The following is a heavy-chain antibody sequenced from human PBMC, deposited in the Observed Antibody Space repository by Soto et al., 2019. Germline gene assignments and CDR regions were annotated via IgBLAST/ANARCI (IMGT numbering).Heavy chain of an antibody. D-gene: IGHD4-17*01. CDR2: INPSGGST. CDR1: GYTFTSYY. J-gene: IGHJ3*02. V-gene: IGHV1-46*03. Sequence: ASVKVSCKASGYTFTSYYMHLLRQAPGQGLEWMGIINPSGGSTSYAQKFQGRVTMTRDTSTSTVYMELSSLRSEDTAVYYCATLYDYGDAFDIWGQGTMVTVSS. CDR3: ATLYDYGDAFDI.